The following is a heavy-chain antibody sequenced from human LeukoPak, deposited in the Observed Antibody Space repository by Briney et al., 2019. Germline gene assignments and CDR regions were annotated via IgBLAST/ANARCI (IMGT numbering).Heavy chain of an antibody. D-gene: IGHD2-15*01. J-gene: IGHJ3*02. V-gene: IGHV3-21*01. CDR3: ARTAKDLGKHGFDI. CDR2: ISSSSSYI. CDR1: GFTFSSYS. Sequence: PGGSLRLSCAASGFTFSSYSMNWVRQAPGKGLEWVSSISSSSSYIFYGDSVKGRFTISRDNAKNSLYLQMNTLRAEDTAVYYCARTAKDLGKHGFDIWGQGTMVTVSS.